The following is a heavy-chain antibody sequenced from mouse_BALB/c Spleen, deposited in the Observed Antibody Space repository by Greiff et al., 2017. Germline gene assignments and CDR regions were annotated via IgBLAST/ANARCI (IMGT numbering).Heavy chain of an antibody. J-gene: IGHJ1*01. CDR2: INPNNGGT. V-gene: IGHV1-18*01. CDR1: GYTFTDYN. CDR3: ARGAHYYGSSYVSYWYFDV. D-gene: IGHD1-1*01. Sequence: VQLQQSGPELVKPGASVKIPCKASGYTFTDYNMDWVKQSHGKSLEWIGDINPNNGGTIYNQKFKGKATLTVDKSSSTAYMELRSLTSEDTAVYYCARGAHYYGSSYVSYWYFDVWGAGTTVTVSS.